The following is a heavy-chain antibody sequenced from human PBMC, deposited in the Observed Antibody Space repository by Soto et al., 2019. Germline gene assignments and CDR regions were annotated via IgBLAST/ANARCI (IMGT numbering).Heavy chain of an antibody. Sequence: QVQLVQSGAEVKKPGSSVKVSCKASGGTFSSSAISWVRQAPGQGLEWMGGIIPIFGTANYAQKFQGRVTLTSDESTSTAYMELSSLSSEDTAVYYCATADRDCYFYYWGQGTLVTVCS. V-gene: IGHV1-69*01. CDR2: IIPIFGTA. J-gene: IGHJ4*02. CDR3: ATADRDCYFYY. CDR1: GGTFSSSA. D-gene: IGHD3-22*01.